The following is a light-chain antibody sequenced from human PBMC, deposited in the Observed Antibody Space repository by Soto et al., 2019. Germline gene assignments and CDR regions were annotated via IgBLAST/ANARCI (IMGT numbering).Light chain of an antibody. J-gene: IGKJ1*01. V-gene: IGKV4-1*01. CDR1: QSVLYSSNNKNY. Sequence: DIVMTQSPDSLAVSLGERATINCKSSQSVLYSSNNKNYLAWYQRKPGQPPKLLIYWASTRESGVPDRFSDSGSGTDFTLTISTLQAEDVATNYCHQSFSPPRTFGKGTKVEIK. CDR2: WAS. CDR3: HQSFSPPRT.